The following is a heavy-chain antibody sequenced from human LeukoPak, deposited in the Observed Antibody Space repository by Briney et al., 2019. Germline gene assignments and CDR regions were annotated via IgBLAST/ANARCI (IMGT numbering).Heavy chain of an antibody. V-gene: IGHV4-39*07. J-gene: IGHJ4*02. Sequence: SETLSLTCTVSGGSISSSPYYWGWIRQPPGKGLEWIGSIYYSGTTHYNPSLESRVTISVDTSKNQFSLKLSSVTAADTAVYYCARLDWNDLHHFDYWGQGTLVTVSS. CDR1: GGSISSSPYY. D-gene: IGHD1-1*01. CDR3: ARLDWNDLHHFDY. CDR2: IYYSGTT.